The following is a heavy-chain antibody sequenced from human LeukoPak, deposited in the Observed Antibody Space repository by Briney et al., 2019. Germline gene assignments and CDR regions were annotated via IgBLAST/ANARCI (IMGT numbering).Heavy chain of an antibody. V-gene: IGHV1-8*01. CDR2: MNPNSGNT. J-gene: IGHJ4*02. D-gene: IGHD3-3*01. Sequence: ASVKVSCKASGYTFSSYDINWVRQPTGQGLEWMGWMNPNSGNTGYAQKFQGRVTMTRNTSISTAYMELSSLRSEDTAVYYCATYDFWSGYYIYWGQGTLVTVSS. CDR1: GYTFSSYD. CDR3: ATYDFWSGYYIY.